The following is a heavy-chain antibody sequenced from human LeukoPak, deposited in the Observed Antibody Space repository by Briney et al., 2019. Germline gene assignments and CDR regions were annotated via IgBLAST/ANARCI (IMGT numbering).Heavy chain of an antibody. D-gene: IGHD3-9*01. V-gene: IGHV3-30*04. CDR2: ISYDGSNK. J-gene: IGHJ6*04. Sequence: GGSLRLSCAASGFTFSSYAMHWVRQAPGKGLEWVAVISYDGSNKYYADSVKGRFTISRDNSKNTLYLQMNSLRAEDTAVYYCARGRRYFDWLRVNYYYGMDVWGKGTTVTVSS. CDR3: ARGRRYFDWLRVNYYYGMDV. CDR1: GFTFSSYA.